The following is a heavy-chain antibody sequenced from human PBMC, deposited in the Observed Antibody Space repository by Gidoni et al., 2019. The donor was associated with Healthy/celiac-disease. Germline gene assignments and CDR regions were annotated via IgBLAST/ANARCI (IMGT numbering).Heavy chain of an antibody. D-gene: IGHD3-10*01. V-gene: IGHV3-48*04. CDR1: GFTFSSYS. CDR3: ARELSYYFDY. Sequence: EVQLVESGGGLVQPGGSLRLSLSASGFTFSSYSMNWVGQAPGKGLAGVSYISSSSSTIYYADAVKGRFTISRDNAKNSLYLQMNSLRAEDTAVYYCARELSYYFDYWGQGTLVTVSS. J-gene: IGHJ4*02. CDR2: ISSSSSTI.